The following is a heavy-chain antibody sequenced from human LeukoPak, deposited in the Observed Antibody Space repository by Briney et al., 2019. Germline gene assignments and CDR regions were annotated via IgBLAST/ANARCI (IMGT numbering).Heavy chain of an antibody. CDR1: GFTVSRYR. CDR3: DRDGDPAYYYYMDV. V-gene: IGHV3-21*01. Sequence: PGGSLRLSWAASGFTVSRYRMNWVRQAPGKGLEWVSSISRSSSYINYVDSVKGRFTISRDHAKNSLYLQMNSLRAEDTAVYYCDRDGDPAYYYYMDVWGKGTTVTVSS. CDR2: ISRSSSYI. J-gene: IGHJ6*03. D-gene: IGHD1-14*01.